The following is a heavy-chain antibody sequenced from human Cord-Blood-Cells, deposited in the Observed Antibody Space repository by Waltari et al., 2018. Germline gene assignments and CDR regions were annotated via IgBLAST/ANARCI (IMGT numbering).Heavy chain of an antibody. Sequence: QVQLVQSGAEVKKPGASVKVSCKASGYTFTSYAMHWVRQAPGQRLEWMGWINAGNGNTKYSQKFQGRVTITRDTSASTVYMELSSLRSEDTAVYYCARDQYDSSGYYYYWGQGTLVTVSS. V-gene: IGHV1-3*01. J-gene: IGHJ4*02. CDR2: INAGNGNT. D-gene: IGHD3-22*01. CDR3: ARDQYDSSGYYYY. CDR1: GYTFTSYA.